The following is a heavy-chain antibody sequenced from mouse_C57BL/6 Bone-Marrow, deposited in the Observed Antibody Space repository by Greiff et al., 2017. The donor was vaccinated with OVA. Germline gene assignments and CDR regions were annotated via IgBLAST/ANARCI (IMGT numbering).Heavy chain of an antibody. CDR3: ATKGNGGFAY. CDR1: GYTFTSYW. D-gene: IGHD3-3*01. CDR2: IDPSDSET. J-gene: IGHJ3*01. V-gene: IGHV1-52*01. Sequence: VQLQQSGAELARPGASVKLSCKASGYTFTSYWMHWVKQRPIQGLEWIGNIDPSDSETHYNQKFKDKATLTVDKSSSTAYMQLSSLTSEDSAVYYCATKGNGGFAYWGQGTLVTVSA.